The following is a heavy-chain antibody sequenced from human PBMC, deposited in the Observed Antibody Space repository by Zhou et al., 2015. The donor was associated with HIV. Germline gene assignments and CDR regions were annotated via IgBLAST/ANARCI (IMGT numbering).Heavy chain of an antibody. CDR2: IRSKAYGGTT. CDR3: TRENPYYDFWSGQNPPGY. D-gene: IGHD3-3*01. V-gene: IGHV3-49*03. J-gene: IGHJ4*02. CDR1: GFTFGDYA. Sequence: EVQLVESGGGLVQPGRSLRLSCTASGFTFGDYAMSWFRQAPGKGLEWVGFIRSKAYGGTTEYAASVKGRFTISRDDSKSIAYLQMNSLKTEDTAVYYCTRENPYYDFWSGQNPPGYWGQGTLVTVSS.